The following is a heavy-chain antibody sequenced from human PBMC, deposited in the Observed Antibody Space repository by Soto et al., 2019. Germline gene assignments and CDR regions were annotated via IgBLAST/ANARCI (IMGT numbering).Heavy chain of an antibody. CDR3: ARGKISSGYFDY. CDR1: GDSISDYY. J-gene: IGHJ4*02. D-gene: IGHD3-10*01. Sequence: SETLSLTCTVSGDSISDYYFSWIRKPPGKGLEWIGYFSYSGTTSYKPSLRSRVSISLDTSKSQFFLKLTSLTAADTAVYYCARGKISSGYFDYWGQGILVTVSS. CDR2: FSYSGTT. V-gene: IGHV4-59*01.